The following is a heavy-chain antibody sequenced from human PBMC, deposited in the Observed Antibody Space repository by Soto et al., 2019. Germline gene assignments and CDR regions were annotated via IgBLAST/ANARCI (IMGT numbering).Heavy chain of an antibody. CDR3: AKLFGELFDGFDV. Sequence: PGGSLRLSCAGSGFSFSDFGMHWVRQAPGKGLEWVAVISYDGSNKNFADSVKGRFAISRDTSKNMMYLQMNSLRPGDTAVYYCAKLFGELFDGFDVWGQGTVVTVSS. CDR2: ISYDGSNK. J-gene: IGHJ3*01. CDR1: GFSFSDFG. D-gene: IGHD3-10*02. V-gene: IGHV3-30*18.